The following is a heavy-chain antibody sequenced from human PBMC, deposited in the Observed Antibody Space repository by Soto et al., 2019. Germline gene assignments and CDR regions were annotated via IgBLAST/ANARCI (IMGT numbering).Heavy chain of an antibody. J-gene: IGHJ4*02. CDR3: ARKSDCSGGSCPYYFDY. Sequence: PMRLRXGAAGGNIRNHGMRWVSKDQGKGLEWVSGISGTGGSTYYADSVKGRFTISRDNSKNTLFLQMDSLRAEDTAVYYCARKSDCSGGSCPYYFDYWGQGSLVTGSS. CDR2: ISGTGGST. CDR1: GGNIRNHG. D-gene: IGHD2-15*01. V-gene: IGHV3-23*01.